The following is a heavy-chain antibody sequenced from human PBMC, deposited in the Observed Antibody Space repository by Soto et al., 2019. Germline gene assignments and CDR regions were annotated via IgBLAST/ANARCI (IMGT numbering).Heavy chain of an antibody. Sequence: PSETLSLTCAVSGGSVSSGNWWSWVRQPPGKGLEWIGETYHSGTTNYNPSLKSRVTISLDKSKNQISLKLRSVTAADTAVYYCASLDCSSTRCYQYYFDYWGQGTLVTVSS. CDR1: GGSVSSGNW. CDR2: TYHSGTT. CDR3: ASLDCSSTRCYQYYFDY. V-gene: IGHV4-4*02. J-gene: IGHJ4*02. D-gene: IGHD2-2*01.